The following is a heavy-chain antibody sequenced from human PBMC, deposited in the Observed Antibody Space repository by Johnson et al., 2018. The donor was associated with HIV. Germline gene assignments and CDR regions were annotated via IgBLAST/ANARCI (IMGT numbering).Heavy chain of an antibody. CDR1: GFTVSSNY. CDR3: TTIWTTLGYCSGGSCDDAFDI. J-gene: IGHJ3*02. CDR2: IYSGDST. V-gene: IGHV3-66*01. D-gene: IGHD2-15*01. Sequence: VQVVESGGGLVQPGGSLRLSCAASGFTVSSNYMSWVRQAPGKGLEWVSVIYSGDSTYYADSVKGRFTISRDNSKNTLYLQMNSLKTEDTAVYYCTTIWTTLGYCSGGSCDDAFDIWGQGTMVTVSS.